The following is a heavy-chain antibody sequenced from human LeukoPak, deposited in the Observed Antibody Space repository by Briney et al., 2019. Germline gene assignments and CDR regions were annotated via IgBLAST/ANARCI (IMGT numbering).Heavy chain of an antibody. CDR3: ARPNYYDSSGHFDY. J-gene: IGHJ4*02. V-gene: IGHV1-2*02. CDR1: GYTLTDYY. D-gene: IGHD3-22*01. CDR2: INPNSGGT. Sequence: VSVKVSCKASGYTLTDYYTHWVRQAPGQGLEWMRWINPNSGGTNYAQKFQGRVTMTRDTSISTAYMELSDLRSDDTAVYYCARPNYYDSSGHFDYWGQGALVTVSS.